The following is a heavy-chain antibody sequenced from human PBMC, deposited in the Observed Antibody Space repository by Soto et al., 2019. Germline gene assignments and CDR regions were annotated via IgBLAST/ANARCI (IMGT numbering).Heavy chain of an antibody. CDR2: IRSKAYGGTT. V-gene: IGHV3-49*04. CDR3: TRVEYYYDSSGYYYAATGVLIDY. D-gene: IGHD3-22*01. CDR1: GFTFGDYA. J-gene: IGHJ4*02. Sequence: GGSLRLSCTASGFTFGDYAMSWVRRAPGKGLEWVGFIRSKAYGGTTEYAASVKGRFTISRDDSKSIAYLQMNSLKTEDTAVYYCTRVEYYYDSSGYYYAATGVLIDYWGQGTMVTVSS.